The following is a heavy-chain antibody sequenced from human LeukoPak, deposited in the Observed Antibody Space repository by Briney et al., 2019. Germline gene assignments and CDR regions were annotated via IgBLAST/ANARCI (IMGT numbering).Heavy chain of an antibody. D-gene: IGHD5-24*01. J-gene: IGHJ6*02. V-gene: IGHV4-59*08. CDR1: GGSISSYY. CDR2: MDYSGST. Sequence: SETLSLTCTVSGGSISSYYWSWIRQPPGKGLEWVGYMDYSGSTNYNPSLKSRVTISVDTSKNPFTLKLSSVTAADTAVYSCAGKMATPLSYYYGIDVWGQGTTVTVSS. CDR3: AGKMATPLSYYYGIDV.